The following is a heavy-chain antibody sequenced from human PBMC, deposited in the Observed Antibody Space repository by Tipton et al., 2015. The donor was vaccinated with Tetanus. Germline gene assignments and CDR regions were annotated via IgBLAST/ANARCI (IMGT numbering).Heavy chain of an antibody. CDR1: GFDFNTYS. D-gene: IGHD4-11*01. Sequence: SLRLSCAASGFDFNTYSLNWVRQAPGRGLEWVSSISSSSNYISYAESVRGRFTVSRDNAKKSLYLEMNSLRVEDTAIYYCARPLQGSYAMDVWGQGTTVTVSS. CDR2: ISSSSNYI. J-gene: IGHJ6*02. V-gene: IGHV3-21*01. CDR3: ARPLQGSYAMDV.